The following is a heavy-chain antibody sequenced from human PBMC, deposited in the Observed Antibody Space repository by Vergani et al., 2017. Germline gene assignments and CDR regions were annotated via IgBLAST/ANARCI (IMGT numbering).Heavy chain of an antibody. V-gene: IGHV1-69*13. CDR2: IIPIFGTA. CDR3: ARVRDFWDIAVAGPNWFDP. J-gene: IGHJ5*02. CDR1: GGTFSSYA. Sequence: QVQLVQSGAEVKKPGSSVKVSCKASGGTFSSYAISWVRQAPGQGLEWMGRIIPIFGTANYAQKFQGRVTITADESTSTAYMELSSLRSEDTAVYYCARVRDFWDIAVAGPNWFDPWGQGTLVTVSS. D-gene: IGHD6-19*01.